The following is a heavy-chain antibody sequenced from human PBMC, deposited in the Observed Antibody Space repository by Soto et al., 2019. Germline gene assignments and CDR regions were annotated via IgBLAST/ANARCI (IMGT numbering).Heavy chain of an antibody. CDR2: ISAYNGNT. Sequence: ASVKVSCKASGYTFTSYGISWVRQAPGQGLEWMGWISAYNGNTNYAQKLQGRVTMTTDTSTSTAYMELRSLRSDDTAVYYCARGIAAAGTTAFDAFDIRGQGTMVTVSS. CDR1: GYTFTSYG. CDR3: ARGIAAAGTTAFDAFDI. D-gene: IGHD6-13*01. V-gene: IGHV1-18*01. J-gene: IGHJ3*02.